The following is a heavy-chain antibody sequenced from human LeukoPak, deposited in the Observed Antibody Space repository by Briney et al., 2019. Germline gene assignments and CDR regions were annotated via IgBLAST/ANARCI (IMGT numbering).Heavy chain of an antibody. D-gene: IGHD1-26*01. J-gene: IGHJ3*02. V-gene: IGHV4-59*08. CDR2: MYYSGNT. CDR1: GGSISSYY. CDR3: ARHTLVGARNAFDI. Sequence: SETLSLTCNVSGGSISSYYWSWIRQPPGKGLEWIGYMYYSGNTNYNPSLKSRVTTSVDSSKNQFSLKLSSVTATDTAVYYCARHTLVGARNAFDIWGQGTMVTVSS.